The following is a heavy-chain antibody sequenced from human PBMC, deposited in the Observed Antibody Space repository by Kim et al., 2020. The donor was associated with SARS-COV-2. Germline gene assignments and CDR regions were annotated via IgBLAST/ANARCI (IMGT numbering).Heavy chain of an antibody. D-gene: IGHD2-21*02. CDR3: ARVSDRCGGGDCHTIDY. CDR2: IIPIFGTA. V-gene: IGHV1-69*13. Sequence: SVKVSCKASGGTFSSYAISWVRQAPGQGLEWMGGIIPIFGTANYAQKFQGRVTITADESTSTAYMELSSLRSEDTAVYYCARVSDRCGGGDCHTIDYWGQGTLVTVSS. CDR1: GGTFSSYA. J-gene: IGHJ4*02.